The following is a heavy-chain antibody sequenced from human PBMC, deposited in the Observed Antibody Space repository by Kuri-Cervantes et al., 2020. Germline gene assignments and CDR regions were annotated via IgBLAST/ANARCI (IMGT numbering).Heavy chain of an antibody. CDR3: ARAAAGPRYFQH. CDR1: GFTFSSYD. CDR2: IGTAGDT. D-gene: IGHD6-13*01. V-gene: IGHV3-13*01. Sequence: GESLKISCAASGFTFSSYDMHWVRQATGKGLEWVSAIGTAGDTYYPGSVKGRFTISRENAKNSLYLQMNSLRAGDTAVYYCARAAAGPRYFQHWGQGTLITVSS. J-gene: IGHJ1*01.